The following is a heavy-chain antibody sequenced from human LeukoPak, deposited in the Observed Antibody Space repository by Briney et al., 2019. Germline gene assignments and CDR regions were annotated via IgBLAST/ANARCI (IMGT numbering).Heavy chain of an antibody. J-gene: IGHJ5*02. CDR2: INHSGST. CDR3: AXXXXKYQLLDWFDP. CDR1: GGSFSGYY. Sequence: SETLSLTCAVYGGSFSGYYWSWIRQPPGKGLEWIGEINHSGSTNYNPSLKSRVTISVDTSKNQFSLKLSSVTAADTAVYYCAXXXXKYQLLDWFDPWGQGTLVTVSS. V-gene: IGHV4-34*01. D-gene: IGHD2-2*01.